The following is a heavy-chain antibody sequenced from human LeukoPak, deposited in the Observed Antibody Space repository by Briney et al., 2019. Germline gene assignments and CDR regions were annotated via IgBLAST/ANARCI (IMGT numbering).Heavy chain of an antibody. V-gene: IGHV1-46*01. J-gene: IGHJ4*02. CDR3: AQDLCTHGLCYNSLFY. CDR1: GYTFTSYY. Sequence: ASVKVSCKTSGYTFTSYYIHWVRQAPGQGLEWMGMIRPSGGSTTYAQKFQGRVTVTRDTSTSTVYMELSSLRSEDTAVYYCAQDLCTHGLCYNSLFYWGQGTLVTVSS. D-gene: IGHD2-8*01. CDR2: IRPSGGST.